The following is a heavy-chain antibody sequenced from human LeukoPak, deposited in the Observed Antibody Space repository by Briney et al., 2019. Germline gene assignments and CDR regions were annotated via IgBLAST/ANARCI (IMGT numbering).Heavy chain of an antibody. J-gene: IGHJ6*02. CDR1: GGSISSGGYY. V-gene: IGHV4-31*03. CDR2: IYYSGST. Sequence: SETLSLTCTVSGGSISSGGYYWSWIRQHPGKGLEWIGYIYYSGSTYYNPSLKSRVTISVDTSKNQFSLKLSSVTAADTAVYYCARTSGITMDYYGSGRIYGMDVWGQGTTVTVSS. D-gene: IGHD3-10*01. CDR3: ARTSGITMDYYGSGRIYGMDV.